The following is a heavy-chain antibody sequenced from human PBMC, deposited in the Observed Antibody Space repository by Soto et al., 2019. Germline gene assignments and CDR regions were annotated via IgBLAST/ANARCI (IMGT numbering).Heavy chain of an antibody. CDR2: IRSAGNND. D-gene: IGHD4-17*01. J-gene: IGHJ6*04. V-gene: IGHV3-33*01. CDR3: ARDDNRDDNALDV. Sequence: QVQLVESGGGVVQPGRSLRLSCAASGFIFSNYGMHWVRRAPGKGLEWVAVIRSAGNNDEYADSVKGRFTISGDNSKNTLYLQMESLRAEDTALYFCARDDNRDDNALDVWGKGTAVTVSS. CDR1: GFIFSNYG.